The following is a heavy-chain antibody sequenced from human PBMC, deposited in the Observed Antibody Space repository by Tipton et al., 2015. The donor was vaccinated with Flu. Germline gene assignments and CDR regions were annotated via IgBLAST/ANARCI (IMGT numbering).Heavy chain of an antibody. V-gene: IGHV4-31*03. J-gene: IGHJ4*02. Sequence: TLSLTCTVSGGSISSGGYYWSWIRQHPGKGLEWIGYIYYSGSTYYNPSLKSRVTISVDTSKNQFSLKLSSVTAADTAVYYCARGAYDLWSGYPTHYFDYWGQGTLVTVSS. CDR3: ARGAYDLWSGYPTHYFDY. CDR1: GGSISSGGYY. CDR2: IYYSGST. D-gene: IGHD3-3*01.